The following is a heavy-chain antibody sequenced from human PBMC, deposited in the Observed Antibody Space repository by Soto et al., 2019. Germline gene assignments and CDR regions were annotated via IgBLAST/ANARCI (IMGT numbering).Heavy chain of an antibody. J-gene: IGHJ6*03. Sequence: QVQLQESGPGLVKPSQTLSLTCTVSGGSISSGGYYWIWIRQHPGKGLEWIGYIYYSGSTYYNPSLKSRVTLSVDTSKNQFSLKLSSVTAADTAVYYCARERGYYYYMDVWGKGTTVTVSS. CDR2: IYYSGST. D-gene: IGHD3-10*01. V-gene: IGHV4-31*03. CDR1: GGSISSGGYY. CDR3: ARERGYYYYMDV.